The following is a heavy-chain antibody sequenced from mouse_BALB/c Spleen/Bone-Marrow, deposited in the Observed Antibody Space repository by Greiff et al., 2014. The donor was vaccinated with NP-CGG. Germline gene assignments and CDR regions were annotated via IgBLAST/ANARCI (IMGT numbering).Heavy chain of an antibody. J-gene: IGHJ2*01. CDR1: GFTFSGYA. V-gene: IGHV5-9-3*01. Sequence: EVKLVESGGGLVKPGGSLKLSCAASGFTFSGYAMSWARQTPEERLEWVATISSGGSYTYYPDSVKGRFTISRDNAKNTLYLQMSSLRSEDTAMYYCASLTGRDYWGQGTTLTVSA. CDR2: ISSGGSYT. D-gene: IGHD4-1*01. CDR3: ASLTGRDY.